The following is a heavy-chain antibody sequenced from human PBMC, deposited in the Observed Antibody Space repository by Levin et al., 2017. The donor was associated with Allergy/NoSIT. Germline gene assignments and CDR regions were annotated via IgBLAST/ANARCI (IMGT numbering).Heavy chain of an antibody. CDR1: GFTFNNHA. J-gene: IGHJ4*02. V-gene: IGHV3-23*01. CDR2: ISGSGYST. D-gene: IGHD3-9*01. Sequence: LSLTCAASGFTFNNHAMNWVRQAPGKGLEWVSAISGSGYSTYYADSVKGRFTISRDNSKNTVSLQMNGLRAEDTAVYCCARRYYDILTGYYIFDYWGQGTLVTVSS. CDR3: ARRYYDILTGYYIFDY.